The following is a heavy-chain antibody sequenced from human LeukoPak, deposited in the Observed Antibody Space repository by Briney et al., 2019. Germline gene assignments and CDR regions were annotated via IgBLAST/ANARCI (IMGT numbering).Heavy chain of an antibody. CDR2: INHSGST. J-gene: IGHJ4*02. Sequence: SETLSLTCAVYGGSFSGYYWSWIRQPPGKGLEWIGEINHSGSTNYNPSLKSRVTISVDTSKNQFSLKLSSVTAADTAVYYCARGSGSGCYYRFDYWGQGTLVTVSS. V-gene: IGHV4-34*01. CDR3: ARGSGSGCYYRFDY. D-gene: IGHD1-26*01. CDR1: GGSFSGYY.